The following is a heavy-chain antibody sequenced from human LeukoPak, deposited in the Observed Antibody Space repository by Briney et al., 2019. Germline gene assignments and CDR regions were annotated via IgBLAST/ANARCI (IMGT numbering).Heavy chain of an antibody. Sequence: SETLSLTCTVSGGSISSYYWSWIRQPLGKGLEWIGYIYYRVTSDYNPSLKSRVTMSVDMSTRQISLKLSSVTAADTAVYYCARAVGGDGSGSLWGPGTLVTVSS. J-gene: IGHJ4*02. D-gene: IGHD3-10*01. CDR3: ARAVGGDGSGSL. CDR1: GGSISSYY. CDR2: IYYRVTS. V-gene: IGHV4-59*01.